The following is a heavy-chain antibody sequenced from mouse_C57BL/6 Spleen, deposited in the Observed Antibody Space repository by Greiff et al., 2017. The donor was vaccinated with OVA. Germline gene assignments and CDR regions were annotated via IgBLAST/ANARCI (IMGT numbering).Heavy chain of an antibody. CDR3: ARERQETGYAMDY. CDR2: IDPSDSYT. Sequence: QVQLQQPGAELVRPGTSVKLSCKASGYTFTSYWMHWVKQRPGQGLEWIGVIDPSDSYTNYNQKFKGKATWTVDTSASTAYMQLSSLTSEDSAVYYCARERQETGYAMDYWGQGTSVTVSS. CDR1: GYTFTSYW. D-gene: IGHD6-1*01. V-gene: IGHV1-59*01. J-gene: IGHJ4*01.